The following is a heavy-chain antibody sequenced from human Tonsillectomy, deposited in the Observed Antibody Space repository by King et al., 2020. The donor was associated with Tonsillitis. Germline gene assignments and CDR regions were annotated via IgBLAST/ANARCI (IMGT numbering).Heavy chain of an antibody. CDR1: GFTFSDYY. V-gene: IGHV3-72*01. CDR2: SRNKANSYTT. D-gene: IGHD3-22*01. J-gene: IGHJ4*02. Sequence: QLVQSGGGLVPPGGSLRLCCAASGFTFSDYYIDWVRQAPGKGLEWVGRSRNKANSYTTEYAASVKGRFTISRDESENSLYLQMSSLKTEDTAMYYRGRSVRSGYYYDYWGLGTLVTVSS. CDR3: GRSVRSGYYYDY.